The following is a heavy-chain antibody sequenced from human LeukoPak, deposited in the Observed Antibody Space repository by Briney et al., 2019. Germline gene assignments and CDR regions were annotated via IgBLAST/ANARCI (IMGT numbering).Heavy chain of an antibody. Sequence: GGSLRLSCAASGFTFSSYAMSWVRQAPGKGLEWVPAISGSGGSTYYADSVKGRFTISRDNSKNTLYLQMNSLRAEDTAVYYCGLAYCGGDCSYFDYWGQGTLVTVSS. CDR3: GLAYCGGDCSYFDY. V-gene: IGHV3-23*01. CDR2: ISGSGGST. J-gene: IGHJ4*02. CDR1: GFTFSSYA. D-gene: IGHD2-21*02.